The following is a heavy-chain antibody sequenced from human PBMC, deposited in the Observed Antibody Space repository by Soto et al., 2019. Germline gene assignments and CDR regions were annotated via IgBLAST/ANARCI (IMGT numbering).Heavy chain of an antibody. J-gene: IGHJ4*02. Sequence: QVQLVQSGAEVKKPGASVKVSCKASGYTFTSYDINWVRQATGQGLEWMGWMNPNSGNTGYAQKFQGRVTMTRNTSMSTAYRGLCSLRCGDTDVYYCAREYSSGWANDWGQGTLVTVSS. V-gene: IGHV1-8*01. CDR2: MNPNSGNT. D-gene: IGHD6-19*01. CDR1: GYTFTSYD. CDR3: AREYSSGWAND.